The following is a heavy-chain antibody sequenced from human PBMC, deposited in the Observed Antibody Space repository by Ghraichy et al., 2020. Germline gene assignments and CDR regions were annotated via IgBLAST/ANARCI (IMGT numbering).Heavy chain of an antibody. V-gene: IGHV3-30*02. CDR3: AKDRGIEVVGHYGMDV. J-gene: IGHJ6*02. CDR1: GLTFDSYG. CDR2: IRYDGSNK. Sequence: GESLNISCAASGLTFDSYGMHWVRQAPGKGLEWVAFIRYDGSNKYYADSVKGRFIISRDNSKNTMYLQMNSLRAEDTAVYYCAKDRGIEVVGHYGMDVWGQGTMVTVSS. D-gene: IGHD6-19*01.